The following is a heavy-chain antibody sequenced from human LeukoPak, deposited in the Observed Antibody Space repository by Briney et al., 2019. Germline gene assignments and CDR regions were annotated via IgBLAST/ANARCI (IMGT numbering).Heavy chain of an antibody. CDR3: AKDRDGADRIIL. CDR1: AYDFTGYY. V-gene: IGHV1-2*06. D-gene: IGHD5-24*01. CDR2: LNPNTGHA. Sequence: ASVKVSCKVVAYDFTGYYIHWVRQAPGQGPEWMGRLNPNTGHAVYAFKFQGRVIITRDTSSSTAYMEVTRLTSDDTALYYCAKDRDGADRIILWGQGTLVTVSS. J-gene: IGHJ4*02.